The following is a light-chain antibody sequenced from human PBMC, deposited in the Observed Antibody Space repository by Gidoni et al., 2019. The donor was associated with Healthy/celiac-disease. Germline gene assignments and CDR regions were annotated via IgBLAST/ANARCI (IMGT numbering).Light chain of an antibody. CDR3: QSADSSGTCPWV. CDR2: KDS. CDR1: ALPKQY. V-gene: IGLV3-25*03. Sequence: SYELTQPPSVSVSTGQTARITCSGDALPKQYAYWYQQKPGQAPVLVIYKDSERPSGIPERFSGSSSGTTVTLTISGVQAEDEADYYCQSADSSGTCPWVFGGGTKLTVL. J-gene: IGLJ3*02.